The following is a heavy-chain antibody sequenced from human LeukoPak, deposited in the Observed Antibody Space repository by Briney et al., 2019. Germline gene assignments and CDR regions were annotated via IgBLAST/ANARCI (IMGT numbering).Heavy chain of an antibody. CDR2: INHSGST. CDR3: ARDSIAVAGTEGSWFDP. CDR1: GGSFSGYY. V-gene: IGHV4-34*01. J-gene: IGHJ5*02. Sequence: SETLSLTCAVYGGSFSGYYWSWIRQPPGKGLEWIGEINHSGSTNYNPSLKSRVTISVDTSKNQFSLKLSSVTAANTAVYYCARDSIAVAGTEGSWFDPWGQGTLVTVSS. D-gene: IGHD6-19*01.